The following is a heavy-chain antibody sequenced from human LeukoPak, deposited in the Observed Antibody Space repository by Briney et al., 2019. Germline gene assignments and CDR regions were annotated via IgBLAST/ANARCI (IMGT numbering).Heavy chain of an antibody. CDR1: GFTFSSYG. V-gene: IGHV3-30*18. D-gene: IGHD3-3*01. J-gene: IGHJ4*02. Sequence: PGRSLRLSCAASGFTFSSYGMHWARQAPGKGLEWVAVISYDGSNKYYADSVKGRFTISRDNSKNTLYLQMNSLRAEDTAVYYCAKDRRSGSYFDYWGQGTLVTVSS. CDR2: ISYDGSNK. CDR3: AKDRRSGSYFDY.